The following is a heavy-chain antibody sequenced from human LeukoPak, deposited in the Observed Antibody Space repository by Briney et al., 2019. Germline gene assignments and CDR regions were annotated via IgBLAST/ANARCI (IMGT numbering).Heavy chain of an antibody. CDR1: GFPLSSYA. CDR2: TSSSDDGT. D-gene: IGHD3-10*02. J-gene: IGHJ6*04. Sequence: PGGSLRLSCAASGFPLSSYAMSWVRQVPGKGLEWVSATSSSDDGTYHADSVKGRFTISRDNGKNSLYLQMNSLRAEDTAVYYCAELGITMIGGVWGKGTTVTISS. CDR3: AELGITMIGGV. V-gene: IGHV3-23*01.